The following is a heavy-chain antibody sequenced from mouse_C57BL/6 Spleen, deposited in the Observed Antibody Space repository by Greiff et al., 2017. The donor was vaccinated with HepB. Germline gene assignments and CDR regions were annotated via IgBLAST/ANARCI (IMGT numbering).Heavy chain of an antibody. Sequence: EVKLVESGGGLVQPGGSLSLSCAASGFTFTDYYMSWVRQPPGKALEWLGFIRNKANGYTTEYSASVKGRFTISRDNSQSILYLQMNALRAEDSATYYCARYPFGTASFDYWGQGTTLTVSS. CDR2: IRNKANGYTT. CDR3: ARYPFGTASFDY. CDR1: GFTFTDYY. J-gene: IGHJ2*01. D-gene: IGHD4-1*01. V-gene: IGHV7-3*01.